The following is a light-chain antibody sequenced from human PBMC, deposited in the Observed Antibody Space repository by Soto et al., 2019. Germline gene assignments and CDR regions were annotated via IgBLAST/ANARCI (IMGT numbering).Light chain of an antibody. CDR1: SSDVGNYDY. J-gene: IGLJ1*01. CDR2: EVS. V-gene: IGLV2-14*03. CDR3: ATWGDRLSGRYV. Sequence: QSVLTQPASVSGSPGQSITISCTGTSSDVGNYDYVSWYQQHPGKAPKLMIYEVSTRPSGVSIRFSGSKSGNAASLTISGLRSEDEADYYCATWGDRLSGRYVFGSGTKVIVL.